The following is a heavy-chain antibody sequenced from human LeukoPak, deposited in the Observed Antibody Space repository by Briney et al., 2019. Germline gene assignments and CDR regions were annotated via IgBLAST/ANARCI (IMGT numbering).Heavy chain of an antibody. J-gene: IGHJ6*03. CDR3: ARDAQPVTGATLLYYYMDV. CDR1: GGTFSSYA. Sequence: ASVKASCKASGGTFSSYAISWVRQAPGQGLEWMGGIIPIFGTANYAQKFQGRVTITADESTSTAYMELSSLRSEDTAVYYCARDAQPVTGATLLYYYMDVWGKGTTVTVSS. CDR2: IIPIFGTA. V-gene: IGHV1-69*13. D-gene: IGHD1-7*01.